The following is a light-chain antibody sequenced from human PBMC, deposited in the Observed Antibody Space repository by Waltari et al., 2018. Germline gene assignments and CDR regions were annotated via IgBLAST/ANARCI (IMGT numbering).Light chain of an antibody. V-gene: IGLV1-44*01. Sequence: QSVLTQPPSASGAPGQRVTISCSGSTSNIGRNSVNWYRQVPGTAPKLLIYSSRHRHPGFPDRFSGSTSDTSASLAISGVQSEDEADYYCSAWDDSLNGPVFGGGTKLTVL. CDR2: SSR. CDR1: TSNIGRNS. J-gene: IGLJ2*01. CDR3: SAWDDSLNGPV.